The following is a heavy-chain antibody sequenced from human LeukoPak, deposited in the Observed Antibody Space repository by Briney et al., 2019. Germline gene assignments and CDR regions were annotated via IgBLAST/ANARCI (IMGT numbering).Heavy chain of an antibody. CDR1: GGSVSSGSYY. Sequence: SETLSLTCTVSGGSVSSGSYYWSWIRQPPGKGLEWIGYIYYSGSTNYNPSLKSRVTISLDTSKNHFSLKLSSVAAADTAVYYCARGLFWYFDYWGQGTLVTVSS. J-gene: IGHJ4*02. CDR3: ARGLFWYFDY. CDR2: IYYSGST. D-gene: IGHD2/OR15-2a*01. V-gene: IGHV4-61*03.